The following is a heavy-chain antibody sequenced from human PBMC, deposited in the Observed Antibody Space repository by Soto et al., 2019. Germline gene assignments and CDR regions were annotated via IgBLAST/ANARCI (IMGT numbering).Heavy chain of an antibody. CDR3: ARKGYSSGWYNWFDP. D-gene: IGHD6-19*01. CDR2: INHSGGT. CDR1: GGSFRGYY. Sequence: SETLSLTCAVYGGSFRGYYWSWIRQPPGKGLGWIGEINHSGGTNYNPSLKSRVTISVDTSKNQFSLKLSSVTAADTALYFCARKGYSSGWYNWFDPWGQGTLVT. V-gene: IGHV4-34*01. J-gene: IGHJ5*02.